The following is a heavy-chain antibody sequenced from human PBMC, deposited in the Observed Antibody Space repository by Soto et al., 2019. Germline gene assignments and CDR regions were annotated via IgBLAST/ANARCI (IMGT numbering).Heavy chain of an antibody. D-gene: IGHD1-26*01. CDR2: IGTKNGNT. V-gene: IGHV1-18*04. J-gene: IGHJ4*02. Sequence: QVQLVQSGAEVKEPGASVKVSCKASGYSFTTYGFSWVRQAPGQGLEWMGWIGTKNGNTDYAQKFRGRVTMTTDTSTTTVYMELRSLRSDDTAVYYCVRDRLSIVTALLFDYWGQGTLVTVSP. CDR1: GYSFTTYG. CDR3: VRDRLSIVTALLFDY.